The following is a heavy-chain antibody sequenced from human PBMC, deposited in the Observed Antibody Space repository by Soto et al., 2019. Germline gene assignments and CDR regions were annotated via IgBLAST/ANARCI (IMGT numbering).Heavy chain of an antibody. D-gene: IGHD6-6*01. CDR1: GFTFSNYG. J-gene: IGHJ4*02. V-gene: IGHV3-30*18. CDR2: ISYDGSST. Sequence: QVQLVESGGGVVQPGRSLRLSCAASGFTFSNYGMHWVRQAPGKGLEWVAVISYDGSSTYYVDSVKGRFTISRDNSKDTLSLQMNSLRAEDTAVYYCAKGGREQLVRIYGDYWGQGTLVTVSS. CDR3: AKGGREQLVRIYGDY.